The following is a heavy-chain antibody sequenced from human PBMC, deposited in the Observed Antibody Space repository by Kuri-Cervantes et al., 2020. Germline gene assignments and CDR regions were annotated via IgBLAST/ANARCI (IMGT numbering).Heavy chain of an antibody. D-gene: IGHD6-19*01. CDR3: ARVRAVAGKRHYYYYYGMDV. J-gene: IGHJ6*02. CDR1: GGSISSSSYY. Sequence: ESLKISCTVSGGSISSSSYYWGWIRQPPGKGLEWIGSIYYSGSTYYNPSLKSRVTISVDTSKNQFSLKLSSVTAADTAVYYCARVRAVAGKRHYYYYYGMDVWGQGTTVTVSS. CDR2: IYYSGST. V-gene: IGHV4-39*07.